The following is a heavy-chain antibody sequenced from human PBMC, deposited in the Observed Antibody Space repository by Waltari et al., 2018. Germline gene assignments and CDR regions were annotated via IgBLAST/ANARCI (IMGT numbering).Heavy chain of an antibody. CDR3: ARVVKWMVGQYFQH. CDR2: IAHGGNT. Sequence: QVQLQESGPGLVKPSETLSLTCAVSGYSISSGYYWGWIRQPPGKGLEWIGIIAHGGNTSYTPSLKSRVTISVDTSKNQFSLKLNSVTAADTAVYYCARVVKWMVGQYFQHWGQGTLVTVSS. CDR1: GYSISSGYY. J-gene: IGHJ1*01. V-gene: IGHV4-38-2*01. D-gene: IGHD6-19*01.